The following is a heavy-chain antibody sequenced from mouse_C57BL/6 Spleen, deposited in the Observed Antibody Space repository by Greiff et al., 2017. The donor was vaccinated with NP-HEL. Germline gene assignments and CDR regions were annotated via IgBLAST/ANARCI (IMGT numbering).Heavy chain of an antibody. CDR2: IFPGSGST. V-gene: IGHV1-75*01. D-gene: IGHD1-1*01. CDR3: ARVYYYGSSYSYFDY. J-gene: IGHJ2*01. Sequence: VQLQQSGPELVKPGASVKISCKASGYTFTDYYINWVKQRPGQGLEWIGWIFPGSGSTYYNEKFKGKATLTVDKSSSTAYMLLSSLTSEDSAVYFCARVYYYGSSYSYFDYWGQGTTLTVSS. CDR1: GYTFTDYY.